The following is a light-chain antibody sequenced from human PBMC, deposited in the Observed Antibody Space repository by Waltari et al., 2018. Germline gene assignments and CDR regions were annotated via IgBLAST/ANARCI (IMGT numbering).Light chain of an antibody. CDR3: ATWDGSLKGWV. V-gene: IGLV1-44*01. Sequence: QSVLTQPPSASGTPGQSVTMSCSGSSSNIGKNSVNWYQQVPGTAPKLLIYSDQQRASGVPARFFGSKSDTSASLAISGLQSDDEADYYCATWDGSLKGWVFGGGTKLTVL. CDR1: SSNIGKNS. CDR2: SDQ. J-gene: IGLJ3*02.